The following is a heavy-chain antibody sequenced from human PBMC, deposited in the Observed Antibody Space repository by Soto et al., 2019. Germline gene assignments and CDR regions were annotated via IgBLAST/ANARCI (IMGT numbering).Heavy chain of an antibody. CDR3: ATYTSLDY. Sequence: PGGSLRLSGAASGFVVSNNYMSWVRQAPGKGLEWVSLIYSGGSTFYADSVKGRFTISRDNSKNTLFLQMNSLRAEDTAVYFCATYTSLDYWGQGTLVTVSS. V-gene: IGHV3-53*01. D-gene: IGHD2-2*02. CDR2: IYSGGST. CDR1: GFVVSNNY. J-gene: IGHJ4*02.